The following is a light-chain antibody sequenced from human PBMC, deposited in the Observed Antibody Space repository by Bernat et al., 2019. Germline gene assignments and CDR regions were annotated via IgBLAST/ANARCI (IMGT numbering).Light chain of an antibody. CDR3: QQYGSSPPIN. V-gene: IGKV3-20*01. J-gene: IGKJ5*01. CDR1: QSVSSSY. Sequence: EIVLTQSPGTLSLSPGERATLSCRASQSVSSSYLAWYQQKPGQALRLLIYGASSRATGIPDRFSGSGSGTDFTLTISRLEPEDFAVYYCQQYGSSPPINFGQGTQLEIK. CDR2: GAS.